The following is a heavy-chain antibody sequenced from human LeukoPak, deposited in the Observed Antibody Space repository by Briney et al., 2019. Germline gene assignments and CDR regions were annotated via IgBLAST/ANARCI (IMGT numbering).Heavy chain of an antibody. Sequence: GASVKVSCKASGYTFTGYYMHWVRQATGQGLEWMGWMNPNSGNTGYAQKFQGRVTMTRNTSISTAYMELSSLRSEDTAVYYCVIGDPVDYWGQGTLVTVSS. V-gene: IGHV1-8*02. D-gene: IGHD3-3*01. CDR2: MNPNSGNT. CDR3: VIGDPVDY. CDR1: GYTFTGYY. J-gene: IGHJ4*02.